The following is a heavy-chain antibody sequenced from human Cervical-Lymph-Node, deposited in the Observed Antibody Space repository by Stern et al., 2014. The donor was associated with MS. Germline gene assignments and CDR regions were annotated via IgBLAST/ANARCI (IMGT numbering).Heavy chain of an antibody. V-gene: IGHV4-59*01. Sequence: QVQLQESGPRLVKPSETLTLNCTVSGASISNYYWSWIRQPPGQGLEWIGYVSDTGSTNYNPSLKSRVTISLDASKNTFSLKLNSVTAADTAVYYCAGDGTGEAFDVWGQGTMVALSS. CDR3: AGDGTGEAFDV. D-gene: IGHD7-27*01. CDR2: VSDTGST. J-gene: IGHJ3*01. CDR1: GASISNYY.